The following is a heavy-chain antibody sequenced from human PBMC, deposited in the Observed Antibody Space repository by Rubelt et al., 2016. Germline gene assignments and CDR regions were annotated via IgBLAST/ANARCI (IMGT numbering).Heavy chain of an antibody. Sequence: GFSLSNARMGVSWIRQPPGKALEWLAHIFSNDEKSYSTSLKSRLTISKDTSKSQVVLTMTNMDPVDTATYYCARIPIIVVVPAATYYYYGMDVWGQGTTVTVSS. D-gene: IGHD2-2*01. J-gene: IGHJ6*02. CDR2: IFSNDEK. V-gene: IGHV2-26*01. CDR1: GFSLSNARMG. CDR3: ARIPIIVVVPAATYYYYGMDV.